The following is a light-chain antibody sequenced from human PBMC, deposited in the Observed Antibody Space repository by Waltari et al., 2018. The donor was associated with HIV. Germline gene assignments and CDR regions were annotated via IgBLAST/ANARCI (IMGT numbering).Light chain of an antibody. CDR3: SSYVGSGRL. CDR1: NSAISNY. CDR2: DVN. J-gene: IGLJ2*01. V-gene: IGLV2-14*03. Sequence: QSDLTQPAAVSGSPGQSITISCTATNSAISNYISWYQNHTGEAPRLIVFDVNRRPSGVSDRFSGSKSGNTASLTISWLQADDEADYFCSSYVGSGRLFGGGTKVTVL.